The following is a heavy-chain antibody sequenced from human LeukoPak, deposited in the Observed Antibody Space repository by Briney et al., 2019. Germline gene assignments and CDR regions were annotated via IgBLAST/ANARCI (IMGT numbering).Heavy chain of an antibody. D-gene: IGHD1-26*01. Sequence: GGSLRLSCAASGFTFSSYWMHWVRQAPGKGLVWVSRIHGDGTNTTYADSVKGRFTISRDNAKGTLYLQMSSLRAEDTAVYFCATSTTIVGEFDYWGQGTLVTVSS. CDR3: ATSTTIVGEFDY. J-gene: IGHJ4*02. CDR2: IHGDGTNT. V-gene: IGHV3-74*01. CDR1: GFTFSSYW.